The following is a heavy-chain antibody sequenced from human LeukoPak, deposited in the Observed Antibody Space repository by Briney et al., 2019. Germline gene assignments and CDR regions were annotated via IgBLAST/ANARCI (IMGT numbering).Heavy chain of an antibody. CDR2: INHSGST. J-gene: IGHJ4*02. D-gene: IGHD6-19*01. CDR3: ARGRGWWVY. V-gene: IGHV4-34*01. Sequence: PSETLSLTCAVYGGSFSGYYWSWIRQPPGKGLEWIGEINHSGSTNYNPSLKSRVTISVDTSKNQLSLKLSSVTAADTAVYYCARGRGWWVYRGQGTLVTVSS. CDR1: GGSFSGYY.